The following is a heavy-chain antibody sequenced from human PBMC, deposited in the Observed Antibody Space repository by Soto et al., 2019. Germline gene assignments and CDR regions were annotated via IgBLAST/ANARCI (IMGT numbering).Heavy chain of an antibody. CDR1: GYTFTDYF. V-gene: IGHV1-2*02. J-gene: IGHJ3*02. CDR2: INPYSGGA. CDR3: ARLMHYSHSGVSSPSGFDM. Sequence: ASVKVSCKASGYTFTDYFIHWVRQAPGQGLEWIGWINPYSGGADLSQKFQGRVTTTRDTSISTAYMEVSSLRSDDTAVFYCARLMHYSHSGVSSPSGFDMWGQGTLVTVSS. D-gene: IGHD2-21*01.